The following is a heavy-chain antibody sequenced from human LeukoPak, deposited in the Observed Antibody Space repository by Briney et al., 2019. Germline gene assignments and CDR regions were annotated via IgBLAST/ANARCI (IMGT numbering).Heavy chain of an antibody. CDR1: GFTVSSNY. CDR3: VRGGPSTWS. V-gene: IGHV3-53*01. D-gene: IGHD2-15*01. CDR2: IYSGGST. Sequence: GGSLRLSCAASGFTVSSNYMTWVRQAPGKGLEWVSVIYSGGSTSYADSVKGRFTISRDDAKNTLYLQMNNLRAEDTAVYYCVRGGPSTWSWGQGTLVTVSS. J-gene: IGHJ5*02.